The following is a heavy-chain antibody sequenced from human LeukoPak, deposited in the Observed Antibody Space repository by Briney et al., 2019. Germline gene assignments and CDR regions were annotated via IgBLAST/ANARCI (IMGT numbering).Heavy chain of an antibody. CDR1: GGSFSGYY. Sequence: PSETLSLTCAVYGGSFSGYYWSWIRQPPGKGLEWIGYIYYSGSTNYNPSLKSRVTISVDTSKNQFSLKLSSVTAADTAMYYCARYHSGSYYTSWFDPWGQGTLVTVSS. V-gene: IGHV4-59*01. CDR2: IYYSGST. CDR3: ARYHSGSYYTSWFDP. J-gene: IGHJ5*02. D-gene: IGHD3-10*01.